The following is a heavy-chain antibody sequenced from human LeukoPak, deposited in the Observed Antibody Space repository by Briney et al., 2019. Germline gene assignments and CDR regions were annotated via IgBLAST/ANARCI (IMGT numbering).Heavy chain of an antibody. CDR3: ARGWYYYDNDY. D-gene: IGHD3-22*01. CDR2: INHSGST. V-gene: IGHV4-34*01. Sequence: KSSETLSLTCAVYGGSFSGYYWSWIRQPPGKGLEWIGEINHSGSTNYNPSLKRRVTISVDTSKNQFSLKLISVTAADTAVYYCARGWYYYDNDYWGQGTLVSVSS. J-gene: IGHJ4*02. CDR1: GGSFSGYY.